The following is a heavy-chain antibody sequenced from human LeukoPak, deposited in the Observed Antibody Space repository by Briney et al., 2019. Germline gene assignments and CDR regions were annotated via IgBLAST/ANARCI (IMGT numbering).Heavy chain of an antibody. J-gene: IGHJ4*02. D-gene: IGHD6-19*01. CDR1: GYTFTGFY. CDR3: ARAVAGFDY. V-gene: IGHV1-3*01. CDR2: INAGNGNT. Sequence: GASVKVSCKASGYTFTGFYIHWVRQAPGQRLEWMGWINAGNGNTKYSQKFQGRVTITRDTSASTAYMELSSLRSEDTAVYYCARAVAGFDYWGQGTLVTVSS.